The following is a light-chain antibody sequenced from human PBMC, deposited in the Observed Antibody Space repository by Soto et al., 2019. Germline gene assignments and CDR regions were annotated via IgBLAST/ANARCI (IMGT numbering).Light chain of an antibody. CDR3: QQYGSSSIT. J-gene: IGKJ5*01. CDR1: RNVSSY. Sequence: EIPPTQSPSSLAASLGDRLTLSCRASRNVSSYLNWYQHKPGKGPTLLIHATSNLQIGVPSRFSGSGSGTDFTLTISRLEPGDFAVYYCQQYGSSSITFGQGTRLEI. V-gene: IGKV1-39*01. CDR2: ATS.